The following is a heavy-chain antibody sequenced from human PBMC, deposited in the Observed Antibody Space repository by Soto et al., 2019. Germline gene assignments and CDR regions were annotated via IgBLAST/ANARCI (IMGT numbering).Heavy chain of an antibody. CDR2: IYYSGST. Sequence: TLSLTCTVSGGSISSYYWSWIRQPPGKGLEWIGYIYYSGSTNYNPSLKSRVTISVDTSKNQFSLKLSSVAAADTAVYYCARDQVVVAATSYYYYGMDVWGQGTTVTVSS. CDR3: ARDQVVVAATSYYYYGMDV. D-gene: IGHD2-15*01. J-gene: IGHJ6*02. CDR1: GGSISSYY. V-gene: IGHV4-59*01.